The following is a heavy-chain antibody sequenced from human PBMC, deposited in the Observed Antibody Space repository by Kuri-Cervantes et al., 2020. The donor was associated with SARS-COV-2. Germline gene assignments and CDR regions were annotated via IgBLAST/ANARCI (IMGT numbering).Heavy chain of an antibody. D-gene: IGHD3-3*01. CDR2: IRSKAYGGTT. V-gene: IGHV3-49*04. CDR3: TRDDFWSGYYTS. CDR1: EFTFGDYA. Sequence: GGSLRLSCTASEFTFGDYAMSWVRQAPGKGLEWVGFIRSKAYGGTTEYAASVKGRFTISRDDSKSIAYLQMNGLKSEDTAVYYCTRDDFWSGYYTSWGQGTLVTVSS. J-gene: IGHJ5*02.